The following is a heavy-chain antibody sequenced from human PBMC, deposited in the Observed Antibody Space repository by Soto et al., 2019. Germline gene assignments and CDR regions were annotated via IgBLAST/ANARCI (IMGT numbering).Heavy chain of an antibody. CDR3: AKDPLPLLGIAAAGPLDP. D-gene: IGHD6-13*01. CDR2: ISGRADMT. J-gene: IGHJ5*02. CDR1: GFTFSNYA. V-gene: IGHV3-23*01. Sequence: EVQLLESGGGLVQPGGSLRLSCAGSGFTFSNYAMSWVRQTPGKGLECVSDISGRADMTNYADPVRGRFTIFRDNSKNTLYLQMNSLSSEDTAIYYCAKDPLPLLGIAAAGPLDPWGQGTLVTVSS.